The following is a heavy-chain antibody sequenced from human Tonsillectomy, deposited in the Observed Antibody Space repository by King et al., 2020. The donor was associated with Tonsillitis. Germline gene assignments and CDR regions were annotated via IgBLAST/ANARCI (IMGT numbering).Heavy chain of an antibody. V-gene: IGHV5-10-1*03. CDR1: GYSFTNYW. CDR3: ARRILVWFGEPRPDGFDI. CDR2: IDPSDSYT. D-gene: IGHD3-10*01. J-gene: IGHJ3*02. Sequence: VQLVESGAEVKKPGESLRISCKGSGYSFTNYWISWVRQMPGKGLEWMGRIDPSDSYTNYSPSFQGHVTISADKSSSTAYLQWSSLKASDTAMYYCARRILVWFGEPRPDGFDIWGQGTMVTVSS.